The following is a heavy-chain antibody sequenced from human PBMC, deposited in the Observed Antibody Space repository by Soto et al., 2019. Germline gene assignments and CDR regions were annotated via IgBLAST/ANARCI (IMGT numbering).Heavy chain of an antibody. J-gene: IGHJ6*02. D-gene: IGHD1-26*01. Sequence: GGSLRLSCAASGFTFSSYWMHWVRQAPGKGLVWVSRINSDGSSTSYADSVKGRFTISRDNAKNTLYLQMNSLRAEDTAVYYCAKPSGSYYYCGMDVWGQGTTVTVSS. CDR1: GFTFSSYW. CDR3: AKPSGSYYYCGMDV. CDR2: INSDGSST. V-gene: IGHV3-74*01.